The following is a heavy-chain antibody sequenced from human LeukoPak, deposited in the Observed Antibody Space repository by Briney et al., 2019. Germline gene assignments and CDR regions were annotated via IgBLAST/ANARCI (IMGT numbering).Heavy chain of an antibody. CDR1: GYTFTGHY. J-gene: IGHJ4*02. D-gene: IGHD3-22*01. Sequence: ASVKVSCKASGYTFTGHYIHWVRQAPGQGLEWMGWINSNTGGTNYAQKFQGRVTMTRDTSISTAYMELSRLRSDDTAVYYCARIVGTYYYDSSGYYALGYWGQGTPVTVSS. V-gene: IGHV1-2*02. CDR2: INSNTGGT. CDR3: ARIVGTYYYDSSGYYALGY.